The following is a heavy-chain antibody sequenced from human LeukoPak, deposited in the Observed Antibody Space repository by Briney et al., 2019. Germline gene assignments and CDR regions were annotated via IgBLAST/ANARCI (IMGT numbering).Heavy chain of an antibody. D-gene: IGHD3-22*01. J-gene: IGHJ4*02. CDR2: IKQDGSEK. Sequence: PGGSLRLSCAASGFTFSSYWMSWVRQAPGKGLEWVANIKQDGSEKYYVDSVKGRFTISRDNAKNSLYLQMNSLRAEDTAVYYCARELATYYYDRTAFGYFDYWGQGTLVTVSS. CDR3: ARELATYYYDRTAFGYFDY. V-gene: IGHV3-7*01. CDR1: GFTFSSYW.